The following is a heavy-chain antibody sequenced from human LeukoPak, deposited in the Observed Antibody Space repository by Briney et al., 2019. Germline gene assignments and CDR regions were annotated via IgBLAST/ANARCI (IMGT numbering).Heavy chain of an antibody. D-gene: IGHD6-19*01. Sequence: PGGSLRLSCAASGFTFSSYWMHWVRQAPGKGLVWVSRINTDGSSTSYADSVKGRFTNSRDNAKNTLYLQMNSLRAEDTAVYYCAKDLGRSGWSDFDYWGQGTLVTVSS. CDR2: INTDGSST. J-gene: IGHJ4*02. V-gene: IGHV3-74*01. CDR3: AKDLGRSGWSDFDY. CDR1: GFTFSSYW.